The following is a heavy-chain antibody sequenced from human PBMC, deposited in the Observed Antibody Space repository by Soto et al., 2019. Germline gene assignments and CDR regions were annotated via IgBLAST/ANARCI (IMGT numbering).Heavy chain of an antibody. CDR2: ISAYNGDT. D-gene: IGHD3-10*01. Sequence: QVQLVQSGAEVKKPGASVTVSCKASGYTFTNYGITWVRQAPGQGLEWMGWISAYNGDTNYAQKLQDRVTLTTDSSTITAYMRLRRLRSDDTAVYYGARERLRFGDLWLFEDAFEIWGQGTTVTVSS. V-gene: IGHV1-18*01. CDR3: ARERLRFGDLWLFEDAFEI. CDR1: GYTFTNYG. J-gene: IGHJ3*02.